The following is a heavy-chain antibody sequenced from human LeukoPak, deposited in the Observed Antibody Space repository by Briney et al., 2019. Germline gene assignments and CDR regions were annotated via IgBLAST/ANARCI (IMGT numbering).Heavy chain of an antibody. V-gene: IGHV3-30*02. CDR3: AKGNFYDILTGYPPINGMDV. Sequence: GGSLRLSCAASGFTFSSYGMHWVRQAPGKGLEWVAFIRYDGSNKYYADSVKGRFTNSRDNSKNTLYLQMNSLRAEDTAVYYCAKGNFYDILTGYPPINGMDVWGQGTTVTVSS. CDR1: GFTFSSYG. D-gene: IGHD3-9*01. J-gene: IGHJ6*02. CDR2: IRYDGSNK.